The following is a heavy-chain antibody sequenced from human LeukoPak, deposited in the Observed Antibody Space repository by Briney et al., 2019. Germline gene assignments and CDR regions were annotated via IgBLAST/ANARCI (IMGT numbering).Heavy chain of an antibody. J-gene: IGHJ4*02. Sequence: GGSLRLSCAASGFTFSNYWMSWVRQAPGKGLEWVAVISYDGSNKYYADSVKGRFTISRDNSKNTLYLQMNSLRAEDTAVYYCAREQTVQTTFFDYWGQGTLVTVSS. D-gene: IGHD4/OR15-4a*01. CDR3: AREQTVQTTFFDY. V-gene: IGHV3-30*03. CDR1: GFTFSNYW. CDR2: ISYDGSNK.